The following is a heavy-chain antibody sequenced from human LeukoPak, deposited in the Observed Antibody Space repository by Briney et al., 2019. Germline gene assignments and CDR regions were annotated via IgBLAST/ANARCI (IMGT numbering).Heavy chain of an antibody. J-gene: IGHJ4*02. D-gene: IGHD3-22*01. CDR2: IYHSGST. Sequence: SETLSLTCAVSGDSISSGYYWGWIRQPPGKGLEWIGSIYHSGSTYYNPSLKSRVTISVDTSKNQFSLKLNSVTAADTAVYYCARKQSYYYDSSVMLYFDYWGQGTLVTVSS. V-gene: IGHV4-38-2*01. CDR3: ARKQSYYYDSSVMLYFDY. CDR1: GDSISSGYY.